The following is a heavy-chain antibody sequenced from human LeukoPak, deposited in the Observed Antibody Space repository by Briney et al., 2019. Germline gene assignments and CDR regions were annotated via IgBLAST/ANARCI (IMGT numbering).Heavy chain of an antibody. CDR1: GHSTTRGYY. V-gene: IGHV4-38-2*01. CDR2: FFQSHRS. Sequence: PSETLSLTCAISGHSTTRGYYWACFRQSPGLGLEWIATFFQSHRSFYNASLESRVTMSLDTSKSQFSLNLTSVTAADTAVYYCARVFSVPYLLDSWGRGTQVTVSS. D-gene: IGHD2/OR15-2a*01. J-gene: IGHJ4*02. CDR3: ARVFSVPYLLDS.